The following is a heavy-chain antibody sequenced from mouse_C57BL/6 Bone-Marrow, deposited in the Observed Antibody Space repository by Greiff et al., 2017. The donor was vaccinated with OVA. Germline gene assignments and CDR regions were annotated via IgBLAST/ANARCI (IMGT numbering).Heavy chain of an antibody. Sequence: EVHLVESGGGLVQPKGSLKLSCAASGFTFNTYAMHWVRQAPGTGLEWVARLRSKSSNYATYYADSVKDRFTISRDDSQSMLYLQMNNLKTEETAMYYCGRGGGFAYWGQGTLVTVSA. CDR2: LRSKSSNYAT. V-gene: IGHV10-3*01. CDR3: GRGGGFAY. CDR1: GFTFNTYA. J-gene: IGHJ3*01.